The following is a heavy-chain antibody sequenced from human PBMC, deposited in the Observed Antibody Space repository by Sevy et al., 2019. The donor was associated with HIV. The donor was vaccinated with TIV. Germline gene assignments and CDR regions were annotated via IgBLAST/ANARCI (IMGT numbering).Heavy chain of an antibody. CDR1: GGSFSADY. D-gene: IGHD3-22*01. CDR3: ARGYDAGPLIY. J-gene: IGHJ4*01. V-gene: IGHV4-34*01. CDR2: INHSGST. Sequence: SETLSLTCTVYGGSFSADYWSWIRQPPGKGLEWIGEINHSGSTNYNPSLKSRVTISLDTSKNQFSLRLTSVTAADTAVFYCARGYDAGPLIYWGHGTLVTVSS.